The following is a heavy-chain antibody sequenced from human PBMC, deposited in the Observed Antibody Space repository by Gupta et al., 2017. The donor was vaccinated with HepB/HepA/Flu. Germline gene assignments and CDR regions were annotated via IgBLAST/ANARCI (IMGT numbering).Heavy chain of an antibody. J-gene: IGHJ4*02. Sequence: EVQLLEFGGGLVQPGGSLRLSCEASGFTFSSFGMSWVRQAPGKGLEWVSDIVGDGGKTHYADSLKGRFTISRDNSKNTVYLQMSSLSPEDTAVYYCAKALSSGRLYYFDCRGQGTLVTVSS. CDR3: AKALSSGRLYYFDC. CDR1: GFTFSSFG. D-gene: IGHD6-19*01. V-gene: IGHV3-23*01. CDR2: IVGDGGKT.